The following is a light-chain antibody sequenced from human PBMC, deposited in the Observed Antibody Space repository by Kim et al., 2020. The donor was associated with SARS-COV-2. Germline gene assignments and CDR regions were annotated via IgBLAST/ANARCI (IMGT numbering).Light chain of an antibody. CDR1: QSVLYSSNNKNY. J-gene: IGKJ4*01. CDR3: QQYYSTPLS. V-gene: IGKV4-1*01. Sequence: IVMTQSPDSLAVSLGERATINCKSSQSVLYSSNNKNYLAWYQQKPGQPPKLLISWASTRESGVPDRFSGSGSGTDFTLTISSLQAEDVAVYYCQQYYSTPLSFGGGTKVDIK. CDR2: WAS.